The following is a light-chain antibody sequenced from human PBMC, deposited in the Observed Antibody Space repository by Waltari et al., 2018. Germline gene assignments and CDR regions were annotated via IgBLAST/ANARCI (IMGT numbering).Light chain of an antibody. J-gene: IGLJ1*01. Sequence: QSALTQPASLSGSRGQPITISCTGTSNDISSFNYVPWYQVHPGRHPKLIIFDADTRPSPVSWRFSCSTSANTASLTISGLRNEYEADYFICSYGAINLYVFGTGTKVTVL. V-gene: IGLV2-14*03. CDR3: CSYGAINLYV. CDR2: DAD. CDR1: SNDISSFNY.